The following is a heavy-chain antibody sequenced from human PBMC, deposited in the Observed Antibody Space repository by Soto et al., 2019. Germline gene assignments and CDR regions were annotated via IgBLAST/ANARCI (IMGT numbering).Heavy chain of an antibody. Sequence: QMQLVQSGPEVKKPGTSVKVSCKASGFTFTSSAVQWVRQARGQRLEWIGWIVVGSGNTKYAQKFQERVTITRDMSTSTAYMELSSLRSEDTAVYYCAADPGRELRDDAFDIWGQGTMVTVSS. J-gene: IGHJ3*02. CDR1: GFTFTSSA. CDR2: IVVGSGNT. V-gene: IGHV1-58*01. CDR3: AADPGRELRDDAFDI. D-gene: IGHD1-26*01.